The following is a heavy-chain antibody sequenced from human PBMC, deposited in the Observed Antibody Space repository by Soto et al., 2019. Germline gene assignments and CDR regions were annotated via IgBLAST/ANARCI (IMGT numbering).Heavy chain of an antibody. Sequence: QVQLVQSGAEVKKPGSSVKVSCKASGGTFSSYAISWVRQAPGQGLEWMGGIIPIFGTANYAQKFQGRVTITADESTSTAYMELSSLRSEDTAVYYCARTPRPIWSGYYSNYYYGMDVWGQGTTVTFSS. CDR2: IIPIFGTA. D-gene: IGHD3-3*01. CDR3: ARTPRPIWSGYYSNYYYGMDV. J-gene: IGHJ6*02. CDR1: GGTFSSYA. V-gene: IGHV1-69*01.